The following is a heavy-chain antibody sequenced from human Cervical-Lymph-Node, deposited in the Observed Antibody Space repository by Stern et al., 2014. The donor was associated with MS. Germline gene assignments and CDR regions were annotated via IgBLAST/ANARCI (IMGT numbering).Heavy chain of an antibody. CDR3: ARGWGDPRH. Sequence: QVQLVESGAEVKKPGASVNVSCKASGYTFSSFAITWVRQAPGQGLEWMGTITVYNGNTNYAQRVQDRVTMTTDTSTNTAYMEVRNLRPDDTALFYCARGWGDPRHWGQGTLVTVSS. V-gene: IGHV1-18*01. CDR2: ITVYNGNT. CDR1: GYTFSSFA. J-gene: IGHJ4*02. D-gene: IGHD3-16*01.